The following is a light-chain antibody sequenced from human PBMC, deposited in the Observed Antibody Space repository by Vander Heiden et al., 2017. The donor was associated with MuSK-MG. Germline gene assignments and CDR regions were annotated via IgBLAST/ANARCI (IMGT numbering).Light chain of an antibody. V-gene: IGLV2-11*01. CDR3: WSYEGTSTHVL. Sequence: QSPLTQPPSASGSPGQSVTISCSGTSRKVGACDDVPWYQQHPGTAPKVLMCVVSQRPSGVPDRFSGSKSGTTASLAISGLQAEDEADYYCWSYEGTSTHVLFGGGTKLTVL. CDR2: VVS. J-gene: IGLJ2*01. CDR1: SRKVGACDD.